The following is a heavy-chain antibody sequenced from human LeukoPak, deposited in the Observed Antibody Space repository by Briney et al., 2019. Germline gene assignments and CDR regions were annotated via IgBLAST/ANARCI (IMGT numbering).Heavy chain of an antibody. CDR3: ARSSGYDPHFDS. J-gene: IGHJ4*02. V-gene: IGHV4-38-2*02. Sequence: PSETLSLTCTVSGYSISSGHYWAWIRQSPEKGLEWIASMFHSGSTYYNPSLKSRVTTSADTSKNEFSLKLSSVTAADTAVYYCARSSGYDPHFDSWGQGTPVTVSS. D-gene: IGHD3-10*01. CDR2: MFHSGST. CDR1: GYSISSGHY.